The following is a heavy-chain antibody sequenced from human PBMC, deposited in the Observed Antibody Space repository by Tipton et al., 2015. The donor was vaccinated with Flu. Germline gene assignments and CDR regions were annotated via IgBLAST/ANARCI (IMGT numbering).Heavy chain of an antibody. J-gene: IGHJ4*02. CDR3: ARGGGSGYYDDSSGYYGAFDI. CDR1: GFTVSSNY. D-gene: IGHD3-22*01. CDR2: IYSGGST. V-gene: IGHV3-53*01. Sequence: SLRLSCAASGFTVSSNYMSWVRQAPGKGLEWVSVIYSGGSTYYADSVKGRFTISRDNSKNTLYLQMNSLRAGDTAGYYCARGGGSGYYDDSSGYYGAFDIWGQGTLVTVSS.